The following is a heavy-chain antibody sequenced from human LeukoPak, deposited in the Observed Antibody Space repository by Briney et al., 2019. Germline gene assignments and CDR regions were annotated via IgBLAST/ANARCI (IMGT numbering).Heavy chain of an antibody. Sequence: ASVKVSCKASGYTFTSYAMHWVRQAPGQRLEWMGWINAGNGNTKYSQKFQGRVTITRDTSASTAYMELSSLRSEDTAVYYCARGPVREFGEFPHWFDPWGQGTLVTVSS. CDR3: ARGPVREFGEFPHWFDP. CDR1: GYTFTSYA. D-gene: IGHD3-10*01. V-gene: IGHV1-3*01. CDR2: INAGNGNT. J-gene: IGHJ5*02.